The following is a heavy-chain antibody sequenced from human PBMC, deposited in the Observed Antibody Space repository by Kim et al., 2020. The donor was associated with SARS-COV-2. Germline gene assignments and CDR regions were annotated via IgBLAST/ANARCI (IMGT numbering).Heavy chain of an antibody. Sequence: GGSLRLSCVASGFTFSSSWMSWVRQAPGKGLEWVANIKQDGSERYYVDSVKGRFTISRDNAKNSLYLQMNSLRVEDTAVYYCAREWGYCSSTSCDRSRYYYYYGMNLWGQGTTVTVSS. J-gene: IGHJ6*02. CDR2: IKQDGSER. V-gene: IGHV3-7*03. CDR1: GFTFSSSW. D-gene: IGHD2-2*01. CDR3: AREWGYCSSTSCDRSRYYYYYGMNL.